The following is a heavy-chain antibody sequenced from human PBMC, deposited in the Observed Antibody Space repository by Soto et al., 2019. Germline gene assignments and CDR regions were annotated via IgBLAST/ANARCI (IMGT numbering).Heavy chain of an antibody. D-gene: IGHD3-3*01. CDR3: ARTTTYYDFWSGYYRATALDY. J-gene: IGHJ4*02. CDR1: GGSFSGYY. CDR2: INHSGST. Sequence: PSETLSLTCAVYGGSFSGYYWSWIRQPPGKRLEWIGEINHSGSTNYNPSLKSRVTISVDTSKNQFSLKLSSVTAADTAVYYCARTTTYYDFWSGYYRATALDYWGQGTLVTVSS. V-gene: IGHV4-34*01.